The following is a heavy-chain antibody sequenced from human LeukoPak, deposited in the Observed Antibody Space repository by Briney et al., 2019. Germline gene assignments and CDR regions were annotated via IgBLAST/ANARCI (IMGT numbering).Heavy chain of an antibody. J-gene: IGHJ6*03. D-gene: IGHD6-19*01. CDR3: ARGVWSYISCWFYYYYYMDV. CDR1: GGSFSGYY. CDR2: INHSGST. V-gene: IGHV4-34*01. Sequence: SETLSLTCAVYGGSFSGYYWSWIRQPPGKGLDWIGEINHSGSTNYNPSLKSRVTISVDMSKNQFSVKLSSVTAADAAVYYCARGVWSYISCWFYYYYYMDVWGKGTTVTVSS.